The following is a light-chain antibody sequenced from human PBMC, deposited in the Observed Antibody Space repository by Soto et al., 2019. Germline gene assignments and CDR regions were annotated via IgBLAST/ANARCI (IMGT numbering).Light chain of an antibody. V-gene: IGKV1-5*03. CDR2: QAS. CDR1: QSISSW. Sequence: DIQMTQSPSTLSASVGDRVTITCRASQSISSWLAWYQHKPGEAPKLLISQASILESGVPPRFSGSGSGTEFTLTITSLQPEDFTTYCCQQYTTYWTFGQGTKVQMK. J-gene: IGKJ1*01. CDR3: QQYTTYWT.